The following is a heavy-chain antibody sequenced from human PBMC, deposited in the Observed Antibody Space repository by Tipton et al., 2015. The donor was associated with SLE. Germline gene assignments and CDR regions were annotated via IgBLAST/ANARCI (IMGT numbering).Heavy chain of an antibody. CDR2: IYSNGDR. V-gene: IGHV4-4*07. CDR3: ARGSDGDYVRFFDV. J-gene: IGHJ2*01. Sequence: LRLSCTVSGGYITSDYWSWIRQSAGRGLEWIGRIYSNGDRDSNPSLGSRVTMSLDASRRQVSLRLKSVTAADTAVYYCARGSDGDYVRFFDVWGPGTLVTVSS. D-gene: IGHD4-17*01. CDR1: GGYITSDY.